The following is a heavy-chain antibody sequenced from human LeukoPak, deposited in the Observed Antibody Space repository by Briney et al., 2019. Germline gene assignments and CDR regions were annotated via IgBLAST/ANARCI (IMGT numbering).Heavy chain of an antibody. Sequence: ASETLSLTCAVYGGSFSGYCWSWIRQPPGKGLEWIGEINHSGSTNYNPSLKSRVTISVDTSKNQFSLKLSSVTAADTAVYYCARANYGSGSYYNPADYWGQGTLVTASS. CDR1: GGSFSGYC. CDR3: ARANYGSGSYYNPADY. V-gene: IGHV4-34*01. J-gene: IGHJ4*02. D-gene: IGHD3-10*01. CDR2: INHSGST.